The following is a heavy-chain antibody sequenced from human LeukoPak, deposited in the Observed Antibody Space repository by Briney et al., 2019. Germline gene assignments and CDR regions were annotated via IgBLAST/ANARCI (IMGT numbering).Heavy chain of an antibody. CDR2: IYSGGST. V-gene: IGHV3-66*01. CDR3: ARARERSGWYEGYYYYGMDV. D-gene: IGHD6-19*01. Sequence: PGGSLRLSCAASGFTFSSYSMNWVRQAPGKGLEWVSVIYSGGSTYYADSVKGRFTISRDNSKNTLYLQMNSLRAEDTAVYYCARARERSGWYEGYYYYGMDVWGQGTTVTVSS. CDR1: GFTFSSYS. J-gene: IGHJ6*02.